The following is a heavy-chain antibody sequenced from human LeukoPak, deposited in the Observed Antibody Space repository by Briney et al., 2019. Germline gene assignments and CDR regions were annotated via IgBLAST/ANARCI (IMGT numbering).Heavy chain of an antibody. J-gene: IGHJ3*02. CDR3: ARDLQTYYYDSGGYSDAFDI. CDR1: GGSISRGGYY. CDR2: IYYSGST. D-gene: IGHD3-22*01. V-gene: IGHV4-31*03. Sequence: KPSQTLSLICTVSGGSISRGGYYWSWIRQRPGKGQEWIGYIYYSGSTSYNPSLKSRLSISIDTSKNQFSLNLSSVTAADTAVYYCARDLQTYYYDSGGYSDAFDIWGQGTMVTVSS.